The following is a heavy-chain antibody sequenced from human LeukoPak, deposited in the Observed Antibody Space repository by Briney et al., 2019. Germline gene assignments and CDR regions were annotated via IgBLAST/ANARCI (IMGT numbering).Heavy chain of an antibody. D-gene: IGHD5-24*01. Sequence: GGSLRLSCAASGFTFDDYAMHWVRQAPGKGLEWVSLIRGDGVSTYYADSVKGRFTISRDNSKNSLYLQMNSLRTEDTALYYCQLSLDYWGQGTLVTVSS. V-gene: IGHV3-43*02. CDR1: GFTFDDYA. CDR3: QLSLDY. J-gene: IGHJ4*02. CDR2: IRGDGVST.